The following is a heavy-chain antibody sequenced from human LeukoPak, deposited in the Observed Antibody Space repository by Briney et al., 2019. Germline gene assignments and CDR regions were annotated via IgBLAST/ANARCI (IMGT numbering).Heavy chain of an antibody. J-gene: IGHJ4*02. Sequence: GGTLRLSCAASGFEFNIYGMNWVRQAPGRGLEWVSGISGRGDTTSYAKSVKGWFIISRDISKNTLYLQMNSLRSDDTAVYYCAKDDSALWFGELSHYFNWWGQGTLVTVSS. CDR1: GFEFNIYG. CDR2: ISGRGDTT. V-gene: IGHV3-23*01. D-gene: IGHD3-10*01. CDR3: AKDDSALWFGELSHYFNW.